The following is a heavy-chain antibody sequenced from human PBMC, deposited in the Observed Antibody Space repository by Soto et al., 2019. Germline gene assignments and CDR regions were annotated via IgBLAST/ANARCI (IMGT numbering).Heavy chain of an antibody. V-gene: IGHV1-8*01. D-gene: IGHD6-19*01. CDR3: ASGITVAGFPSFDY. J-gene: IGHJ4*02. Sequence: QVQLVQSGAEVKKPGASVKVSCKASGYTFTSYDINWVRQATGQGLEWMGWMNPNSGNTGYAQKFQGRVTMTRNTSISTAYMELSSLRSADTAVYYCASGITVAGFPSFDYWGQGTLVTVSS. CDR1: GYTFTSYD. CDR2: MNPNSGNT.